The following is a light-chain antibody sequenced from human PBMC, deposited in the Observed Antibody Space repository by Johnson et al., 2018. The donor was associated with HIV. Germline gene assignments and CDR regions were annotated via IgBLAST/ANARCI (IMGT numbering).Light chain of an antibody. J-gene: IGLJ1*01. CDR3: GKWDSSLRAGRDV. V-gene: IGLV1-51*01. CDR1: SSNIGNNY. Sequence: QSVLTQPPSVSAAPGQKVTISCSGSSSNIGNNYVSWYQQLPGTATKLLIYDNNKRPSGIPDRFSGSKSGTSATLGITGLQTGDEADYYCGKWDSSLRAGRDVFGTGTKVTVL. CDR2: DNN.